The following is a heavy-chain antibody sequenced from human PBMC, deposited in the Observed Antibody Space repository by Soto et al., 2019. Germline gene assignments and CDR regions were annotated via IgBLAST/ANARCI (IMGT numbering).Heavy chain of an antibody. CDR2: IYSSGST. D-gene: IGHD2-2*01. J-gene: IGHJ3*02. CDR3: VRVGKTSRHDAFDI. CDR1: GGSISNYY. Sequence: SETLSLTCTVSGGSISNYYWSWIRQPPGKGLEWIGYIYSSGSTNYNPSLKSRVTISVDTSKNQFSLKVNSVTAADTAVYFCVRVGKTSRHDAFDIWGQGPLVTVS. V-gene: IGHV4-59*01.